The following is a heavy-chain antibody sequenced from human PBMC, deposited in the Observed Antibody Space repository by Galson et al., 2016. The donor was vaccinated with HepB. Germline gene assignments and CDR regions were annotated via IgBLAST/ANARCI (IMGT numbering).Heavy chain of an antibody. CDR2: ISSSDNYV. V-gene: IGHV3-21*01. J-gene: IGHJ3*01. D-gene: IGHD6-19*01. CDR3: ARDLGQWLIGGAFDV. CDR1: GLTFDTYS. Sequence: SLRLSCAASGLTFDTYSMNWVRQAPGKGLEWVSSISSSDNYVHYANSVKGRFTISRDNAKKSLYLQMDSLRAEDTAVYYCARDLGQWLIGGAFDVRGQGTMVTVSS.